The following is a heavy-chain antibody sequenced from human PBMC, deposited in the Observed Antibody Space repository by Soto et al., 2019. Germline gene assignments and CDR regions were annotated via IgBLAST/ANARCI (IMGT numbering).Heavy chain of an antibody. Sequence: QVQLVESGGGVVQPGRSLRLSCAASGFTFSSYAMHWVRQAPGKGLEWVAVISYDGSNKYYADSVKGRFTISRDNSKNTLYLQVNSLTAEDTAVYFCASPRVGGGAFDIWGHGTMVTVSS. CDR3: ASPRVGGGAFDI. CDR2: ISYDGSNK. J-gene: IGHJ3*02. D-gene: IGHD3-16*01. CDR1: GFTFSSYA. V-gene: IGHV3-30-3*01.